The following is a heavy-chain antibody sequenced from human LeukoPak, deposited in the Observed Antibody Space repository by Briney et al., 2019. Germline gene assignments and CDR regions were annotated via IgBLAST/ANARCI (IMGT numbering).Heavy chain of an antibody. D-gene: IGHD1-26*01. J-gene: IGHJ5*01. V-gene: IGHV3-7*01. Sequence: GGSLRLSCAASGFTFNSHWMNRVRQAPGKGLEWVANINQDGSEKYYVDSVKGRFTISRDNAKNSLYLQINSLRAEDTALYYCARAGKWELVLDSWGQGTLVTVSS. CDR2: INQDGSEK. CDR3: ARAGKWELVLDS. CDR1: GFTFNSHW.